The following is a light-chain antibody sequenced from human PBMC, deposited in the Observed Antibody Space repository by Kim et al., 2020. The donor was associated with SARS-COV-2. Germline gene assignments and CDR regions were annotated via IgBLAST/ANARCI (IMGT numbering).Light chain of an antibody. CDR2: RDS. V-gene: IGLV3-9*01. CDR3: QVWDSSTWV. J-gene: IGLJ3*02. CDR1: NIGSKN. Sequence: SVALGQMARITCGGNNIGSKNVHWYQQKPGQAPVLVIYRDSNRPSGIPERFSGSNSGNTATLTISRAQAGDEADYYCQVWDSSTWVFGGGTQLTVL.